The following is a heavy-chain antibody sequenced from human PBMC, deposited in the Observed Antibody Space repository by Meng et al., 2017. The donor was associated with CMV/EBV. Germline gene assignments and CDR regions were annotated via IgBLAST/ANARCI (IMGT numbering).Heavy chain of an antibody. D-gene: IGHD5-12*01. CDR1: GFTFSSYE. J-gene: IGHJ5*02. V-gene: IGHV3-23*01. CDR3: AKWGHSGYDP. Sequence: GGSLRLSCAASGFTFSSYEMNWVRQAPGKGLEWVSAISGSGGSTYYADSVKGRFTISRDNSKNTLYLQMNSLRAEDTAVYYCAKWGHSGYDPWGQGTLVTVSS. CDR2: ISGSGGST.